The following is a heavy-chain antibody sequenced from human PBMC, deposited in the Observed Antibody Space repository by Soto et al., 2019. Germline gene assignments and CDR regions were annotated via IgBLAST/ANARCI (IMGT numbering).Heavy chain of an antibody. CDR3: AREGQAPYYYYGMDV. Sequence: GASVKVSCKASGYTFSTYYMHWVRQAPGQGYEWMGIINPSGGSTTYAQKFQGRVTMTTDTSTSTAHMELRSLRSDDTAVYYCAREGQAPYYYYGMDVWGQGTAVTVSS. J-gene: IGHJ6*02. CDR1: GYTFSTYY. V-gene: IGHV1-46*01. CDR2: INPSGGST.